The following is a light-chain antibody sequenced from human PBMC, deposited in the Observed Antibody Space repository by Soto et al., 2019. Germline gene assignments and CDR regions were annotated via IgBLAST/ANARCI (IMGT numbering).Light chain of an antibody. CDR3: TSYTSGSTYV. Sequence: QSVLTQPASVSGSPGQLIAISCTGTSSDVGSYNYVSWYQQHPGKAPKLMIYDVSNRPSGVSDRFSSSKSGNTASLTISGLQAKDEADYYCTSYTSGSTYVFGTGTKVTVL. V-gene: IGLV2-14*03. CDR1: SSDVGSYNY. J-gene: IGLJ1*01. CDR2: DVS.